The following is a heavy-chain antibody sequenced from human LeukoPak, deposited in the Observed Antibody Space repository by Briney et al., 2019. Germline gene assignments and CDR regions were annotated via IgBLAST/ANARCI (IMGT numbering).Heavy chain of an antibody. D-gene: IGHD5-18*01. Sequence: PSETLSLTCTVSGGSISSSSYYWGWIRQPPGKGLEWIGSIYYSGSTYYNPSLKSRVTMSVDTSKNQFSLKLSSVTAADTAVYYCARHPYSYGPYYFDYWGQGTLVTVSS. J-gene: IGHJ4*02. V-gene: IGHV4-39*01. CDR1: GGSISSSSYY. CDR2: IYYSGST. CDR3: ARHPYSYGPYYFDY.